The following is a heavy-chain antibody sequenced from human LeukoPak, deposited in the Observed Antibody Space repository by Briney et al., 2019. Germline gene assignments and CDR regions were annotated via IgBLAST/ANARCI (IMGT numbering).Heavy chain of an antibody. CDR3: ARMRPLRFLEWSNYYYYGMDV. CDR1: GYTFTNYY. J-gene: IGHJ6*02. D-gene: IGHD3-3*01. V-gene: IGHV1-2*06. CDR2: IDPNTGGT. Sequence: ASVKVSCKTSGYTFTNYYIHWVRQAPGQGLEWMGRIDPNTGGTKSAKNFQGRVTMARDTSISTAYMALSGLRSDDTAVYYCARMRPLRFLEWSNYYYYGMDVWGQGTTVTVSS.